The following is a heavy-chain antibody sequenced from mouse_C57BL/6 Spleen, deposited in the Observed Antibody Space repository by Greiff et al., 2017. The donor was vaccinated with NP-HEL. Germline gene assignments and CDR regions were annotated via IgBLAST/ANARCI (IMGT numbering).Heavy chain of an antibody. Sequence: QVQLQQPGAELVKPGASVKLSCKASGYTITSYWMHWVKQRPGQGLEWIGMIHPNSGSTNYNEKFKSKATMTADKSSNTAYMQRRSLTADDSAVYYCAGEGYCPGFAYWGQGTLVTVSA. J-gene: IGHJ3*01. CDR1: GYTITSYW. CDR3: AGEGYCPGFAY. D-gene: IGHD2-14*01. V-gene: IGHV1-64*01. CDR2: IHPNSGST.